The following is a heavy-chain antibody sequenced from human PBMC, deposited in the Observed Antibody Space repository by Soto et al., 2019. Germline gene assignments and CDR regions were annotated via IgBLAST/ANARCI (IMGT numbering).Heavy chain of an antibody. CDR1: GGSISSGGYY. CDR2: IYYSGST. CDR3: ARIASSGYYYGYYFDP. J-gene: IGHJ5*02. V-gene: IGHV4-31*03. D-gene: IGHD3-22*01. Sequence: SETLSLTCTVSGGSISSGGYYWSWIRQHPGKGLEWIGYIYYSGSTYYNPSLKSRVTISVDTSKNQFSLKLSSVTAADTAVYYCARIASSGYYYGYYFDPWGQGTLVTVSS.